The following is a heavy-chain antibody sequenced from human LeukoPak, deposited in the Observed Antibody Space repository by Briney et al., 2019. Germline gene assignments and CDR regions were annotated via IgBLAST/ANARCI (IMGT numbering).Heavy chain of an antibody. V-gene: IGHV3-9*01. J-gene: IGHJ3*02. D-gene: IGHD6-13*01. CDR1: GFTFDDYA. CDR3: AKDLGPYSSSFYDAFDI. CDR2: ISWNSGSI. Sequence: GRSLRLSCAASGFTFDDYAMHWVRQAPGKGLEWVSGISWNSGSIGYADSVKGRFTISRDNAKNSLYLQMNSLRAEDTALYYCAKDLGPYSSSFYDAFDIWGQGTMVTVSS.